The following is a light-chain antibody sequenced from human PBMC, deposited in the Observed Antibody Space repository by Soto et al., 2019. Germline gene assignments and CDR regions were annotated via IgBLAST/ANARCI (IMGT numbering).Light chain of an antibody. CDR3: SSYTTSNTRQIV. Sequence: QSALTQPASVSGSPGQSFTISCTGISSDVGGYNYVSWYQQHPGKAPKFMIYDVSNRPSGVSNRFSGSKSGNTASLTISGLQAEDEADYYCSSYTTSNTRQIVFGTGTKLTVL. CDR2: DVS. V-gene: IGLV2-14*01. J-gene: IGLJ1*01. CDR1: SSDVGGYNY.